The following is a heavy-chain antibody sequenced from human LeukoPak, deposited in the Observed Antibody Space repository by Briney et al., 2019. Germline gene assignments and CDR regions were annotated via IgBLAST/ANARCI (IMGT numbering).Heavy chain of an antibody. D-gene: IGHD1-26*01. CDR1: GFTFSSYS. V-gene: IGHV3-21*01. CDR2: ISSSSSYI. CDR3: ARDKRGSYSVPPYFDY. J-gene: IGHJ4*02. Sequence: PGGSLRLSCAASGFTFSSYSMNWVRQAPGKGLERVSAISSSSSYIYYADSVKGRFTISRDNAKNSLYLQMNSLRAEDTAVYYCARDKRGSYSVPPYFDYWGQGTLVTVSS.